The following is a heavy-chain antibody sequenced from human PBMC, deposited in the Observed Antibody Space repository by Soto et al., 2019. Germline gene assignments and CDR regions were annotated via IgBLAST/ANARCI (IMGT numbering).Heavy chain of an antibody. Sequence: GGSLRLSCAASGFAFSTKWMHWVRQGPGKGLVWVSRVNIDGTTTNYADSVKGRFTISRDNAKNMLYLQMDSLRAEDTAVYYCARIPYSDTDPCPWGQGTLVTVSS. CDR1: GFAFSTKW. V-gene: IGHV3-74*01. J-gene: IGHJ5*02. D-gene: IGHD1-26*01. CDR3: ARIPYSDTDPCP. CDR2: VNIDGTTT.